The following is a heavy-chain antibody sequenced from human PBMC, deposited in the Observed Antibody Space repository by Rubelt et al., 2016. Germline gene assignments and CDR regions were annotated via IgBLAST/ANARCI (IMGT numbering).Heavy chain of an antibody. Sequence: EVQLVESGGGLIQPGGSLRLSCAASGFHVRSTYMTWVRQAPGKGLEWVSFISSSSSYIYYADSVQGRFTISRDNAKNTLHLQMNSLRAEDTAVYYCARVGGYNGVGGYWGQGTLVTVSS. CDR2: ISSSSSYI. D-gene: IGHD5-24*01. CDR1: GFHVRSTY. V-gene: IGHV3-21*01. CDR3: ARVGGYNGVGGY. J-gene: IGHJ4*02.